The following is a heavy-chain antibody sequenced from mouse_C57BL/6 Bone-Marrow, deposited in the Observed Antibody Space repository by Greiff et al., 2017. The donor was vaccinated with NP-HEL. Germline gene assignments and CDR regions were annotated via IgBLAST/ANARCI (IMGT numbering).Heavy chain of an antibody. CDR2: ILPGSGST. CDR3: ARDYSLWYFDV. Sequence: QVQLQQSGAELMKPGASVKLSCKATGYTFTGYWIEWVKQRPGHGLEWIGEILPGSGSTNYNEKFKGKATFTADTSSNTAYMQLSSLTTEVSAIYYCARDYSLWYFDVWGTGTTVTVS. J-gene: IGHJ1*03. V-gene: IGHV1-9*01. CDR1: GYTFTGYW. D-gene: IGHD1-1*02.